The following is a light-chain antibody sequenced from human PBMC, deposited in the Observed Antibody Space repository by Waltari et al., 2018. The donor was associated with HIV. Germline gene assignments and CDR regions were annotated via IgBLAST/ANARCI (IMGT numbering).Light chain of an antibody. V-gene: IGLV1-44*01. Sequence: QSVLTQPPSASGTPGQRVTTSCSGRSSRFEIKTVNWYQHLPGTAPKPLIYNNDQRPSGVPDRFSGSKSGTSASLAISGLQSEDEADYFCAAWHDRLSVVFGGGTKLTVL. J-gene: IGLJ3*02. CDR1: SSRFEIKT. CDR2: NND. CDR3: AAWHDRLSVV.